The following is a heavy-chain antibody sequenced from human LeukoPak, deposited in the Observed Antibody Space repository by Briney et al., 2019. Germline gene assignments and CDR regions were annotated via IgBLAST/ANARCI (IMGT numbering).Heavy chain of an antibody. J-gene: IGHJ3*01. CDR3: ARWKMELQRNAFDF. D-gene: IGHD1-26*01. CDR1: GFTFSSYA. Sequence: HPGGSLRLSCAASGFTFSSYAMSWVRQAPGKGLEWVADINQDGSEEYYLQSVRGRFTVSRDNAQNAVFLQMTNLRADDTAEYYCARWKMELQRNAFDFWGQGTVVTVSS. CDR2: INQDGSEE. V-gene: IGHV3-7*01.